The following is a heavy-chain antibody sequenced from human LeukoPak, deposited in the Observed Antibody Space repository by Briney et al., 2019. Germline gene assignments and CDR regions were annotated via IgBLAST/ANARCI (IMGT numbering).Heavy chain of an antibody. V-gene: IGHV1-69*05. Sequence: SVKVSCKASGGTFSSYAISWVRQAPGQGLEWMGGIIPIFGTANYAQKFQGRVTITTDESTGTAYMELSSLRSEDTAVYYCARGYLEPELLYMDVWGKGTTVTVSS. CDR2: IIPIFGTA. CDR1: GGTFSSYA. CDR3: ARGYLEPELLYMDV. J-gene: IGHJ6*03. D-gene: IGHD1-26*01.